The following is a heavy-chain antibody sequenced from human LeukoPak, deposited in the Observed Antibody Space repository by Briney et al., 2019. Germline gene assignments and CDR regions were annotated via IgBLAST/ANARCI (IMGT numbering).Heavy chain of an antibody. CDR2: MNPDSGAT. CDR1: GYTFTGFY. V-gene: IGHV1-2*02. Sequence: ASVKVSCKTSGYTFTGFYLHWVRQAPGHGLEWMGWMNPDSGATNYAQKFQGRVTLTRDTSINTGYMELTGLTSDDTAVYYCARDLAAAGISGYWGQGTLVTVSS. J-gene: IGHJ4*02. D-gene: IGHD6-13*01. CDR3: ARDLAAAGISGY.